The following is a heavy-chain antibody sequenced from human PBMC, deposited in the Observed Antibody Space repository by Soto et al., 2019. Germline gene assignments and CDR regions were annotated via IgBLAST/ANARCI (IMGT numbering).Heavy chain of an antibody. J-gene: IGHJ6*02. V-gene: IGHV1-3*01. CDR2: INAGNGNT. CDR1: GYTFTSYA. D-gene: IGHD3-16*01. Sequence: GASVKFSCKASGYTFTSYAMHWVRQAPGQMLECMVWINAGNGNTKYXXKFQGRVXXTRDTSASTAXMELSXLRSEDTAVYYCARGGLALMDVWAQGTTVTVSS. CDR3: ARGGLALMDV.